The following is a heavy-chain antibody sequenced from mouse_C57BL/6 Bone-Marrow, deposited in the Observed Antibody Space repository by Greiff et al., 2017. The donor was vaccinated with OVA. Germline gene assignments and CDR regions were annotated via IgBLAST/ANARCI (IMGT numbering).Heavy chain of an antibody. D-gene: IGHD2-3*01. J-gene: IGHJ2*01. V-gene: IGHV1-82*01. CDR1: GYAFSSSW. CDR3: ARHEDGYYASYFDY. CDR2: IYPGDGDT. Sequence: VQLQQSGPELVKPGASVKISCKASGYAFSSSWMNWVKQRPGKGLEWIGRIYPGDGDTNYNGKFKGKATLTADKSSSTAYMQLSSRTSADSAVYFCARHEDGYYASYFDYWGQGTTLTVSS.